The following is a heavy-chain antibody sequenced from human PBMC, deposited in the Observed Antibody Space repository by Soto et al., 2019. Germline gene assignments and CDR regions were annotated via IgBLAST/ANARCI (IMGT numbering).Heavy chain of an antibody. Sequence: QEQLVQSGAEVKKPGSSVKVSCRASGYTFSGYYLHWVRQAPGQGLEWMGWFNPHSGGTNFAQKFEDRVTINGDTSINTASMELSALRSDGTAVSVCARDGAFRPQSVAGTLHWCFDLWGRGTLVTVSS. CDR2: FNPHSGGT. J-gene: IGHJ2*01. CDR1: GYTFSGYY. CDR3: ARDGAFRPQSVAGTLHWCFDL. V-gene: IGHV1-2*02. D-gene: IGHD6-19*01.